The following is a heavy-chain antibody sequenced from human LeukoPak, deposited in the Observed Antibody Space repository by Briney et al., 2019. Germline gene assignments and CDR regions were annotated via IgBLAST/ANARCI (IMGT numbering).Heavy chain of an antibody. CDR1: GDSITTNSYW. CDR2: IYSSGNS. V-gene: IGHV4-39*02. D-gene: IGHD3-16*01. CDR3: ARRGIWDLQIGNWCDP. Sequence: PSETLSLTCTISGDSITTNSYWWGWIRQSPGKGLEWIGSIYSSGNSYYNPSLKTRATISPDTSKNHYSLRLTSVTAADTAVYYCARRGIWDLQIGNWCDPGGQGSLVTVSS. J-gene: IGHJ5*02.